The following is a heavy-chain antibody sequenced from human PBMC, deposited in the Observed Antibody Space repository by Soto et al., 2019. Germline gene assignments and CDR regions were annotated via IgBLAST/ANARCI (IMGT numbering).Heavy chain of an antibody. V-gene: IGHV3-64*01. CDR2: ISSNGGST. CDR1: GFTFSSYA. D-gene: IGHD5-12*01. CDR3: ARRGYSGYEIDY. Sequence: EVQLVESGGGLVQPGGSLRLSCEASGFTFSSYAMHWVRQAPGKGLEYVSDISSNGGSTYYANSVKGRFTISRDNSKNTLYLEMGSLRAEDMAVYYCARRGYSGYEIDYWGQGTLVTVSS. J-gene: IGHJ4*02.